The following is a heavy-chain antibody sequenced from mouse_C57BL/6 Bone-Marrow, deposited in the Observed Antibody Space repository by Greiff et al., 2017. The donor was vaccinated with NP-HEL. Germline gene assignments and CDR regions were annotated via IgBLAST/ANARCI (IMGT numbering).Heavy chain of an antibody. D-gene: IGHD2-2*01. J-gene: IGHJ4*01. CDR3: AREGGYLYYAMDY. Sequence: VQLQQSGPELVKPGASVKISCKASGYTFTDYYMNWVKQSHGKSLEWIGDINPNNGGTSYNQKFKGKATLTVDKSSSTAYMELRSLTSEDSAVYYCAREGGYLYYAMDYWGQGTSVTVSS. V-gene: IGHV1-26*01. CDR1: GYTFTDYY. CDR2: INPNNGGT.